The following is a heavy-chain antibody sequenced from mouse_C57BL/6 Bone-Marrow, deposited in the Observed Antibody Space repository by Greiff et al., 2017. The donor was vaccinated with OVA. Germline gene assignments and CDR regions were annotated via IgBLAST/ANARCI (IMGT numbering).Heavy chain of an antibody. J-gene: IGHJ4*01. Sequence: EVQLQQSGAELVRPGSSVKMSCKTSGYTFTSYGINWVKQRPGPGLEWIGYLSIGTGYTAYNEKLKGKATLTSDTSSSPAYLQLSSLTSEDSAIYVCAKAYDAIDYWGQGTSGTVSS. V-gene: IGHV1-58*01. CDR3: AKAYDAIDY. CDR2: LSIGTGYT. CDR1: GYTFTSYG.